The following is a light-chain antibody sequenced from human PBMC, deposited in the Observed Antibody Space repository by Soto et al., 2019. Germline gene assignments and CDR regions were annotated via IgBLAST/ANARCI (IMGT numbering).Light chain of an antibody. CDR3: SSYSSSSTLFV. Sequence: QPALAQPASVTESPAQSITMSCTGTSSDVCAYKYVSWYQQHPGKAPTVMIYEVSYRPSGDSNRLSGSKSGNTASLTISGLQAEDEADYFCSSYSSSSTLFVFGTGAKVTVL. CDR1: SSDVCAYKY. CDR2: EVS. J-gene: IGLJ1*01. V-gene: IGLV2-14*01.